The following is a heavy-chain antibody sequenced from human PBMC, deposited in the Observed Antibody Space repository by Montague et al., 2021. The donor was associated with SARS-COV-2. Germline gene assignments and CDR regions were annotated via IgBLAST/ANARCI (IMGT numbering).Heavy chain of an antibody. Sequence: SETLSLTCTVSGGSISSSSYYWGWIRQPPGKGLEWIGSIFYSGSTDYTPSLKSRVTISVDTSKNQFSLKLYSVTAADTALYYCAKREYSYGWGDWGQGTLVTVSS. J-gene: IGHJ4*02. CDR2: IFYSGST. D-gene: IGHD5-18*01. CDR3: AKREYSYGWGD. V-gene: IGHV4-39*01. CDR1: GGSISSSSYY.